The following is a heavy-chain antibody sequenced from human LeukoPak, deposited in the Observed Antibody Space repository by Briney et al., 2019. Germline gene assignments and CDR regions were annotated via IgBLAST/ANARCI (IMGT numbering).Heavy chain of an antibody. V-gene: IGHV3-23*01. Sequence: GGSLRLSCAASGFIFTSYSMNWVRQAPGKGLEWVSVITGSGSNTYYADSVKGRFTISRDNSKNTLYLQMNSLRAEDTAVYYCAKEMTTVTTAYDYWGQGTLVTVSS. CDR2: ITGSGSNT. D-gene: IGHD4-17*01. CDR1: GFIFTSYS. J-gene: IGHJ4*02. CDR3: AKEMTTVTTAYDY.